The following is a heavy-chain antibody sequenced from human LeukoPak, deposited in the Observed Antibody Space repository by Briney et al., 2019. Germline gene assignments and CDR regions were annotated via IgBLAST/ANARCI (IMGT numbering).Heavy chain of an antibody. D-gene: IGHD6-19*01. CDR3: ARVVAGTKDFQY. CDR1: GGPISSPNHF. Sequence: SETLSLTCTVSGGPISSPNHFWGWVRQPPGKGLEWIGSVYYGGSTYSNPSLKSRVTMSADTSKNQFSLTLGSVTATDTAVYYCARVVAGTKDFQYWGQGTLVTVSS. V-gene: IGHV4-39*01. CDR2: VYYGGST. J-gene: IGHJ1*01.